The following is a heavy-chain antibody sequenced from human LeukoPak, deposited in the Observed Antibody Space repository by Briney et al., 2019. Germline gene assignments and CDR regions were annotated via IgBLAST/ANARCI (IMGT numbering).Heavy chain of an antibody. V-gene: IGHV1-2*02. CDR1: GYTFTGYY. Sequence: ASVKVSCKASGYTFTGYYMHWVRQAPGQGLEWMGWINPNSGGTNYAQKFQGRVTMTRDTSISTAYMELSRLRSDDTAVYYCARALYIVVVLAAIGYWGQGTLVTVSS. J-gene: IGHJ4*02. CDR3: ARALYIVVVLAAIGY. D-gene: IGHD2-2*01. CDR2: INPNSGGT.